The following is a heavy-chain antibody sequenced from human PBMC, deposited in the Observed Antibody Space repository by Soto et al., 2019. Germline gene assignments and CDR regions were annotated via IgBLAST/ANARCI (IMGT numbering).Heavy chain of an antibody. Sequence: PSDSLALGCAASGGSIRSTNWCDWVRQPPGKGLEWIGEIYHSGSTYYKPSLKSRVAMSVDTSKNQFSLKLTSATAADTAVYYCARRDWSGSTSHFYFDYWGQGVLVTVSS. CDR2: IYHSGST. CDR3: ARRDWSGSTSHFYFDY. J-gene: IGHJ4*02. D-gene: IGHD3-9*01. CDR1: GGSIRSTNW. V-gene: IGHV4-4*02.